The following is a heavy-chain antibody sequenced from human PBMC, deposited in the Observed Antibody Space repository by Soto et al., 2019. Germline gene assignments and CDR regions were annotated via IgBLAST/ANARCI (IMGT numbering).Heavy chain of an antibody. Sequence: QVQLVESGGGVVQPGRSLRLSCVASGFTFSSYGMDWVRQAPGKGLEWVAGIWHDGSKTYYADSVKGRFTISRDNSKKTVDLQMNSLRAEDTAVYYCARDNGGSCHFSYFDFWGQGTPVTVSS. CDR3: ARDNGGSCHFSYFDF. V-gene: IGHV3-33*01. J-gene: IGHJ4*02. CDR2: IWHDGSKT. CDR1: GFTFSSYG. D-gene: IGHD3-3*02.